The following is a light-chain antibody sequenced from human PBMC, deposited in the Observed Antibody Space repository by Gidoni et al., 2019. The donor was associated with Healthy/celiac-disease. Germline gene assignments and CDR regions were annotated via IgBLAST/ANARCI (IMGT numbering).Light chain of an antibody. CDR2: AAS. V-gene: IGKV1-39*01. J-gene: IGKJ2*01. CDR1: QSISSN. Sequence: DSQMTQSPSALSASVGDRVTITCRASQSISSNINWYQQKPGKATKLLVYAASSLQSGVTSRFSGNRSGTDFTLTISSLHPEDFATYYCQQSYSTPPYTFGQGTKLEIK. CDR3: QQSYSTPPYT.